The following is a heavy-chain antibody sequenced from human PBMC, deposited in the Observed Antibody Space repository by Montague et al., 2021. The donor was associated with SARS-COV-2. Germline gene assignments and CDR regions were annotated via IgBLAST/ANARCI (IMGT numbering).Heavy chain of an antibody. CDR1: GGSINNYY. CDR2: IYYSGSVTT. Sequence: SETLSLTCSVSGGSINNYYWGWGRQSPGKGLEWIGYIYYSGSVTTSYNPSLKSRVSIFVDTSENQFSLKLTSVTAADTAVYYCARRGGGEVFARFMYWYFDVWSRGSLVTVSS. CDR3: ARRGGGEVFARFMYWYFDV. D-gene: IGHD2-21*01. V-gene: IGHV4-59*13. J-gene: IGHJ2*01.